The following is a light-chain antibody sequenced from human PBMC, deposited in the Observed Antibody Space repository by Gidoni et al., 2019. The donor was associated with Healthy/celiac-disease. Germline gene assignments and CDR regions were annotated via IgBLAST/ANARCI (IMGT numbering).Light chain of an antibody. Sequence: SSALTQDPAVSVALGQTVRITCQGDSLRSYYASWYQQKPGQAPVRVIYGKNNRPSGIPDRFSGSSSGNTASLTITGAQAEDEADYYCNAWDSSGNHVVFGGGTKLTVL. V-gene: IGLV3-19*02. J-gene: IGLJ2*01. CDR2: GKN. CDR1: SLRSYY. CDR3: NAWDSSGNHVV.